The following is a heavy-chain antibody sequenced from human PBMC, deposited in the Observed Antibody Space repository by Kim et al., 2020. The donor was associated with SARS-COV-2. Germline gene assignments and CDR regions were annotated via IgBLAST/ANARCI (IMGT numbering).Heavy chain of an antibody. CDR1: GFTFSNYW. CDR3: AGAGLTAVFGY. D-gene: IGHD2-21*02. J-gene: IGHJ4*02. CDR2: IKPDGSER. V-gene: IGHV3-7*01. Sequence: GGSLRLSCAASGFTFSNYWMSWVRQAPGKGLEWVANIKPDGSERYYVDSVKGRFTISRDNAKNSVYLQMNSLRAEDTAVYYCAGAGLTAVFGYWGQGNQV.